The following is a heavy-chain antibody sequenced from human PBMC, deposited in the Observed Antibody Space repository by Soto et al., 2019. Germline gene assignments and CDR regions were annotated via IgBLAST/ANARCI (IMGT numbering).Heavy chain of an antibody. D-gene: IGHD3-10*01. CDR2: IKSKTDGGTT. J-gene: IGHJ6*02. CDR1: GFTFSNAW. V-gene: IGHV3-15*01. Sequence: GGSLRLSCAASGFTFSNAWMSWVRQAPGKGLEWVGRIKSKTDGGTTDYAAPVKGRFTISRDYSKNTLYLQMNSLKTEDTAVYYCTTGLWFGEYAPYYYYYYGMDVWGQGTTVTVSS. CDR3: TTGLWFGEYAPYYYYYYGMDV.